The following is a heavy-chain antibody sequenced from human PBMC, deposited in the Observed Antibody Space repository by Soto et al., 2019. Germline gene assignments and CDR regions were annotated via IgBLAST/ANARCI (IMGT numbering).Heavy chain of an antibody. J-gene: IGHJ6*02. CDR3: ARDPRIAARSVDYYGMDV. D-gene: IGHD6-6*01. CDR2: IIPIFGTA. CDR1: GGTFSSYA. V-gene: IGHV1-69*01. Sequence: QVQLVQSGAEVKKPGSSVKVSCKASGGTFSSYAISWVRQAPGQGLEWMGGIIPIFGTANYAQKFQGRVTITADESTSTADMELSSLRSEDTAVYYCARDPRIAARSVDYYGMDVWGQVTTVTVSS.